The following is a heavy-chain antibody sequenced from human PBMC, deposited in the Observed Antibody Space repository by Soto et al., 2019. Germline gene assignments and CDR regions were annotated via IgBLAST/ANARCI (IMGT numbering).Heavy chain of an antibody. Sequence: QVQLVQSGAEVKKPGSSVKVSCKASGGTFSTYAITWVRQAPGQGLEWLGGLIPIFGTTDYARKFQGRVTITAAESTSTVFIELSSLTSEGTAVYYCARGVGAYYFDYWGQGTLVTVSS. V-gene: IGHV1-69*01. D-gene: IGHD1-26*01. CDR2: LIPIFGTT. J-gene: IGHJ4*02. CDR3: ARGVGAYYFDY. CDR1: GGTFSTYA.